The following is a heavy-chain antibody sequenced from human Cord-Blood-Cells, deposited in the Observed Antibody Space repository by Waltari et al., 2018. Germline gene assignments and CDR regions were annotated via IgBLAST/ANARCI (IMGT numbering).Heavy chain of an antibody. V-gene: IGHV1-2*04. CDR2: INPNSGGT. CDR3: ARASLTGDDAFDI. D-gene: IGHD7-27*01. Sequence: QVPLVQAGAGVTKPQASLKVACKASGSPFTGYYMHLVRQAPGQGLEWMGWINPNSGGTNYAQKFQGWVTMTRDTSISTAYMELSRLRSDDTAVYYCARASLTGDDAFDIWGQGTMVTVSS. J-gene: IGHJ3*02. CDR1: GSPFTGYY.